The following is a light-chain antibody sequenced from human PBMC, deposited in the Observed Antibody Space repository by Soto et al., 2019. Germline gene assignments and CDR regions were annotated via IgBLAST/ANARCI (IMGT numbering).Light chain of an antibody. CDR1: SSDVGGYSH. CDR2: EVS. CDR3: SSYTSSSTQV. Sequence: QSALAQPASVSGSPGQSITISCTGTSSDVGGYSHVSWYQQYPGKAPKLMIYEVSNRPPDISNRFSGSKSGNTASLTISGLQAEDEAVYYCSSYTSSSTQVFGTGTKVTVL. V-gene: IGLV2-14*01. J-gene: IGLJ1*01.